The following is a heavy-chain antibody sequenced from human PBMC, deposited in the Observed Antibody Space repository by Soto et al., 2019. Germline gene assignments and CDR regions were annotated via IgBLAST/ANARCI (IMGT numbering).Heavy chain of an antibody. J-gene: IGHJ5*02. Sequence: SETLSLTCAVPGGSISSSNWWSWVRQPPGKGLEWIGEIYHSGSTNYNPSLKSRVTISVDKSKNQFSLKLSSVTAADTAVYYCARFTRTARLGMAVPVWFDPWGQGTLVTVSS. V-gene: IGHV4-4*02. CDR2: IYHSGST. D-gene: IGHD6-19*01. CDR3: ARFTRTARLGMAVPVWFDP. CDR1: GGSISSSNW.